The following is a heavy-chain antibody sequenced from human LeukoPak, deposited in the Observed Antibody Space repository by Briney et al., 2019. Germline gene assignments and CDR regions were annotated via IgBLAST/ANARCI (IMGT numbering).Heavy chain of an antibody. Sequence: GGSLRLSCAASGFTFSSYWMHWVRQAPGKGLVWVSRINSDGSSTSYADSVKGQFTISRDNAKNTLYLQMNSLRAEDTAAYYCARDGTYYYDSSGYPDYWGQGTLVTVSS. D-gene: IGHD3-22*01. CDR2: INSDGSST. J-gene: IGHJ4*02. CDR3: ARDGTYYYDSSGYPDY. V-gene: IGHV3-74*01. CDR1: GFTFSSYW.